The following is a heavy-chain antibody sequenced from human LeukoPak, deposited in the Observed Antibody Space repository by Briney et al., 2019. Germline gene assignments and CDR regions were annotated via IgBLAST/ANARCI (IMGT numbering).Heavy chain of an antibody. Sequence: GGSLRLSCAASGFTFSSHGMHWVRQAPGKGLEWVAVTSFDGSAKYCGDSVKGRFTISRDNSKNTLYLQMNSLRAEDTAVYYCAKDAGTWGYGYNFDYWGQGTLVTVSS. D-gene: IGHD7-27*01. V-gene: IGHV3-30*18. CDR1: GFTFSSHG. J-gene: IGHJ4*02. CDR3: AKDAGTWGYGYNFDY. CDR2: TSFDGSAK.